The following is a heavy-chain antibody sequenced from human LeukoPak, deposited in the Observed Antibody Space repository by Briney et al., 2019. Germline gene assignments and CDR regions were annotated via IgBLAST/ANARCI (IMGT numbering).Heavy chain of an antibody. J-gene: IGHJ4*02. CDR2: ISGSGGKT. D-gene: IGHD3-3*01. CDR3: AKESYVLRFLEWPLGSPLDY. Sequence: GGSLRLSCAASGFTFSSYAMNWVRQAPGKGLEWVSVISGSGGKTYYADSVKGRFTISRDNSKNTLYLQINALRAEDTAVYYCAKESYVLRFLEWPLGSPLDYWGQGTLVTVSS. V-gene: IGHV3-23*01. CDR1: GFTFSSYA.